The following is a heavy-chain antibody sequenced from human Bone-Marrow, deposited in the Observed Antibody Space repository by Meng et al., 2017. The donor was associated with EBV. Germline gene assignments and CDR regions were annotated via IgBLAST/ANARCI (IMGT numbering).Heavy chain of an antibody. Sequence: QGQLMQSGAEVKRPGASVKDSCKASGYTFTGYYMHWGRQDPGQGLEWMGRINPNSGDTNYAQKFQGRVTMTRDTSISTAYMELSRLRSDDTAVYYCARAKAAAAGTLIDYWGQGTLVTVFS. V-gene: IGHV1-2*06. D-gene: IGHD6-13*01. CDR3: ARAKAAAAGTLIDY. CDR1: GYTFTGYY. CDR2: INPNSGDT. J-gene: IGHJ4*02.